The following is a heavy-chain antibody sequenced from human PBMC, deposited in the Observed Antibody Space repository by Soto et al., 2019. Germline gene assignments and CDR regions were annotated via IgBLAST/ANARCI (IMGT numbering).Heavy chain of an antibody. J-gene: IGHJ6*02. Sequence: QVQLVESGGGVVQPGRSLRLSCAASGFTFSSYGMHWVRQAPGKGLEWVAVISYDGSNKYYADSVKGRFTISRDNSKNTVYLQMNSLRAEDKAVYYCAKDLGKGGNLRLGELSRYYYGMDVWGQGTTVTVSS. CDR2: ISYDGSNK. CDR3: AKDLGKGGNLRLGELSRYYYGMDV. V-gene: IGHV3-30*18. D-gene: IGHD3-16*02. CDR1: GFTFSSYG.